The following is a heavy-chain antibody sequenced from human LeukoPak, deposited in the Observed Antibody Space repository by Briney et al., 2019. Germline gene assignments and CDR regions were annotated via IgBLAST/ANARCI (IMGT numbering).Heavy chain of an antibody. CDR3: ARGVGGLLCYYFDY. Sequence: PGGSLRLSCAASGFTVSSNYMSWVRQAPGKGLEWVSVIYSGGSTYYADSVKGRFTISRDNAKNSLYLQMNSLRAEDTAVYYCARGVGGLLCYYFDYWGQGTLVTVSS. CDR1: GFTVSSNY. J-gene: IGHJ4*02. V-gene: IGHV3-53*01. CDR2: IYSGGST. D-gene: IGHD2-2*01.